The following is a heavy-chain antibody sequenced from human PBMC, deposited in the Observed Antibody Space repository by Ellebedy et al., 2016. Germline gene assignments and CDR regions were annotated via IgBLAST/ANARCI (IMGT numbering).Heavy chain of an antibody. CDR1: GASIMTYY. J-gene: IGHJ4*02. V-gene: IGHV4-59*01. D-gene: IGHD5-12*01. Sequence: SETLSLTCTVSGASIMTYYWSWIRQSPERGLEWIAFIYYGGNTNYNPSLKSRVTVSVDASKHQFSLTLSSVTAADTAMYYCARDPLYGGYADWGQGTLVTVAS. CDR3: ARDPLYGGYAD. CDR2: IYYGGNT.